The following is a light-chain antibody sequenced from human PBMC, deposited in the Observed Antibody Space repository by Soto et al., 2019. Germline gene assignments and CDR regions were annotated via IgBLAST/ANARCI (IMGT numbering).Light chain of an antibody. Sequence: QSVLTQPPSVSGAPGQRVTISCTGSSSNIGAGYDVHWYHQLPGTAPKLLIFGNTNRPSGVPDRFSGSKSGTSASLAITGLQAEDEADYSCHSYDSTLSASIFGGGTKLTV. CDR3: HSYDSTLSASI. CDR1: SSNIGAGYD. V-gene: IGLV1-40*01. J-gene: IGLJ2*01. CDR2: GNT.